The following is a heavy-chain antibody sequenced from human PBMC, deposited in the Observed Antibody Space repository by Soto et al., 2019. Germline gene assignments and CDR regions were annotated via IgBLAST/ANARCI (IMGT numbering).Heavy chain of an antibody. CDR1: GYTFTAYA. Sequence: QVQLVHSGAELKKPGASVKVSCKASGYTFTAYAMHWVRQAPGQGLEWMGWINPNSGDATYAQKFQGRVTMTMDTSITTAYMELSSLSYDDTAVYYCAREASAVLVLDYWGQGTLVTVSS. CDR3: AREASAVLVLDY. D-gene: IGHD6-6*01. V-gene: IGHV1-2*02. CDR2: INPNSGDA. J-gene: IGHJ4*02.